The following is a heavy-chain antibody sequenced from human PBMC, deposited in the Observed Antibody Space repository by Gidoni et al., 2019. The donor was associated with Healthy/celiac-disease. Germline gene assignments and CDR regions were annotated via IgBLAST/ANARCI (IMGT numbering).Heavy chain of an antibody. CDR1: GFTFSSYD. Sequence: EVQLVESGGGLVQSGGSLRLSCAASGFTFSSYDMHWVRQATGKGLEWVSAIGTAGDTYYPGSVKGRFTISRENAKNSLYLQMNSLRAGDTAVYYCARGHRTKYSRAPGGWFDPWGQGTLVTVSS. CDR2: IGTAGDT. D-gene: IGHD6-6*01. CDR3: ARGHRTKYSRAPGGWFDP. V-gene: IGHV3-13*01. J-gene: IGHJ5*02.